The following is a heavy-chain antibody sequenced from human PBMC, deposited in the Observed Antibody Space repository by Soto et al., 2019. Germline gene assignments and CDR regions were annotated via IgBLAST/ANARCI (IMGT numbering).Heavy chain of an antibody. D-gene: IGHD3-22*01. CDR1: GFTFSSHG. V-gene: IGHV3-30*18. Sequence: GGSLRLSCAASGFTFSSHGMHWVRQAPGKGLEWVATISNDGSNKYYGDSVKGRFTISRDNSKKTLYLQMNSLRPEDTALYYCAKDEYYYSRSGYYIFDSWGQGTLVTVSS. CDR3: AKDEYYYSRSGYYIFDS. CDR2: ISNDGSNK. J-gene: IGHJ4*02.